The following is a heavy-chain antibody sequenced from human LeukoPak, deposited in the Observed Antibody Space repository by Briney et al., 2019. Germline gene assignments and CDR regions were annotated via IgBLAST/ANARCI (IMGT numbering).Heavy chain of an antibody. Sequence: GGSLRLSCAASGFTFSSYSMNWVRQAPGKGLEWVSYISSSSSTIYYADSVKGRFTISRDNAMNSVYLQMNSLRAEDTAVYYCARSKRNGFDIWGQGTMVTVSS. V-gene: IGHV3-48*01. CDR1: GFTFSSYS. CDR3: ARSKRNGFDI. CDR2: ISSSSSTI. J-gene: IGHJ3*02.